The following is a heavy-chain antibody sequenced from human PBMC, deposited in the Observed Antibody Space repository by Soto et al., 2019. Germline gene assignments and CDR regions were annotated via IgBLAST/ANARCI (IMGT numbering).Heavy chain of an antibody. D-gene: IGHD3-3*01. CDR3: ARVGYYDFWSGSLSAYYFDY. V-gene: IGHV1-8*01. CDR2: MNPNSGNT. Sequence: ASVKVCCKASRYTFNSYDINWVRQATGQGLEWMGWMNPNSGNTGYAQKFQGRVTMTRNTSISTAYMELSSLRSEDTAVYYCARVGYYDFWSGSLSAYYFDYWGQGALVTVSS. J-gene: IGHJ4*02. CDR1: RYTFNSYD.